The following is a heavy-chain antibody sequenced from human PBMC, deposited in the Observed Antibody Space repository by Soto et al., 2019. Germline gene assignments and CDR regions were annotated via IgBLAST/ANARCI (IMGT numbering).Heavy chain of an antibody. Sequence: ESGGGVVPPGRSLRLSCAASGFTFSSYGMHWVRQAPGKGLEWVAVIWYDGSNKYYADSVKGRFTISRDNSKNTLYLQMNSLRAEDTAVYYCARVTGYYYYYGMDVWGQGTTVTVSS. D-gene: IGHD3-10*01. J-gene: IGHJ6*02. CDR2: IWYDGSNK. CDR1: GFTFSSYG. V-gene: IGHV3-33*01. CDR3: ARVTGYYYYYGMDV.